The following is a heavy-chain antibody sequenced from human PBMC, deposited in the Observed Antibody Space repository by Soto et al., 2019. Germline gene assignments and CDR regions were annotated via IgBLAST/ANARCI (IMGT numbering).Heavy chain of an antibody. Sequence: QVQLQESGPGLVKPSQTLSLTCTVSGGSISSGDYYWSWIRQPPGKGLEWIGYIYYSGSTYYNPSLTSRFTTSVDTSKNQFSLQLSSVTAADTAVYYRASVLAGGLSPFDYWGPGTLVPVSS. CDR3: ASVLAGGLSPFDY. J-gene: IGHJ4*02. D-gene: IGHD3-16*01. CDR1: GGSISSGDYY. V-gene: IGHV4-30-4*01. CDR2: IYYSGST.